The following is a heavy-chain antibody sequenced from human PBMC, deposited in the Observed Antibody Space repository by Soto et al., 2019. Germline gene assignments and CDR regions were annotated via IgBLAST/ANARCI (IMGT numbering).Heavy chain of an antibody. CDR1: GFTFSSYG. CDR2: ISYDGSNK. Sequence: QVQLVESGGGVVQPGRSLRLSCAASGFTFSSYGMHWVRQAPGKGLEWVAVISYDGSNKYYADSVKGRFTISRDNSKNRRYLQMNSLRAEETAVYDCAKEVGGELPFDHWGQGSLVTVSS. D-gene: IGHD1-26*01. CDR3: AKEVGGELPFDH. V-gene: IGHV3-30*18. J-gene: IGHJ4*02.